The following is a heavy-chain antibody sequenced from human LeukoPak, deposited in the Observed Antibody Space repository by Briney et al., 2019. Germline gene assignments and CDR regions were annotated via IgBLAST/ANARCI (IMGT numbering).Heavy chain of an antibody. CDR3: AKESITMSHRGAFDI. V-gene: IGHV3-23*01. J-gene: IGHJ3*02. CDR1: GFTFYTYA. CDR2: ISGSGGST. Sequence: GGSLRLSCAASGFTFYTYAMSWVRQAPGKGLEWVSTISGSGGSTYYADSVKGRFTISRDNSKNTLYLQMNSLRAEDTAVYYCAKESITMSHRGAFDIWGQGTMVTVSS. D-gene: IGHD3-10*02.